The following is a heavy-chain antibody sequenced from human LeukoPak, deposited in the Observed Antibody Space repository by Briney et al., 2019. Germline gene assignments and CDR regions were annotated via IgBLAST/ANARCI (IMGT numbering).Heavy chain of an antibody. CDR3: ARWTVSGFDY. CDR2: IYYSGST. Sequence: SETLSLTCTVSGGSISSSSYYWGWIRQPPGKGLEWIGSIYYSGSTYYNPSLKSRVTISVDTSKNQFSLKLSSVTAADTAVYYCARWTVSGFDYWGQGTLVTVSS. V-gene: IGHV4-39*01. J-gene: IGHJ4*02. D-gene: IGHD1-26*01. CDR1: GGSISSSSYY.